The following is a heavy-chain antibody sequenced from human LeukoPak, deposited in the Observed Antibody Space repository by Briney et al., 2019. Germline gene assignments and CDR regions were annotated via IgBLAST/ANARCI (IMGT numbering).Heavy chain of an antibody. V-gene: IGHV1-2*06. CDR3: ARDHDYEGLKGNY. J-gene: IGHJ1*01. Sequence: ASVRVSCTPSGYRFTDFYIHWVRQAPGQGLEYMGRINTHNGATVYVQKFQGRLSMTSDTSLSAAYMELQNLRSEDTAIYYCARDHDYEGLKGNYWGRGTMVIV. D-gene: IGHD1-7*01. CDR2: INTHNGAT. CDR1: GYRFTDFY.